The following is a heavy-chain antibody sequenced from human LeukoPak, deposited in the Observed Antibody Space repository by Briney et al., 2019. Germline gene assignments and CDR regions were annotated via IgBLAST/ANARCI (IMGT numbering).Heavy chain of an antibody. CDR2: IKQDGSEK. Sequence: GGSLRLSCAASGFTFSSYWMSWVRQAPGKGLEWVANIKQDGSEKYYVHSVKGRFTISRDNAKNSLYLQMNSLRAEDTAVYYCAGRLLLPGLNWGVDYWGQGTLVTVSS. CDR3: AGRLLLPGLNWGVDY. D-gene: IGHD7-27*01. J-gene: IGHJ4*02. CDR1: GFTFSSYW. V-gene: IGHV3-7*01.